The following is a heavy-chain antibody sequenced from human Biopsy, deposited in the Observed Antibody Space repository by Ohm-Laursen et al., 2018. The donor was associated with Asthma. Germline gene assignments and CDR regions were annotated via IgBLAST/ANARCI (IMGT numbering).Heavy chain of an antibody. J-gene: IGHJ4*02. CDR2: INSVFGTT. V-gene: IGHV1-69*13. CDR1: GGTFSTYV. D-gene: IGHD2-2*01. CDR3: ARKAGSCISRTCYSLDF. Sequence: SVKVSCKSLGGTFSTYVIGWVRQAPGQGLEWMGGINSVFGTTTYPQKFQDRVTITADDSTSTVYMELSSLRSEDTAVYYCARKAGSCISRTCYSLDFWGQGTPVTVSS.